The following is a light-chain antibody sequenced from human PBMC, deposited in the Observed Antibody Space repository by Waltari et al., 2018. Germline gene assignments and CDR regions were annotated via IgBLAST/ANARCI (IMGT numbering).Light chain of an antibody. CDR2: DVS. Sequence: SALTQPRSVSGSPGQSVTISCTRTRRAACTYNYGAWYRHFPGNAPILLIYDVSSRPSAVPARFSGSKSGNTASLTISWLQTDDEADYYCSSYAGSNTHVLFGGGTKLTVL. CDR1: RRAACTYNY. J-gene: IGLJ2*01. V-gene: IGLV2-11*01. CDR3: SSYAGSNTHVL.